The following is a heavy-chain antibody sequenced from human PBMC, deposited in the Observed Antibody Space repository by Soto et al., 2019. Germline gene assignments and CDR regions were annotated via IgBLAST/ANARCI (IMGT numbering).Heavy chain of an antibody. CDR2: INHSGST. CDR3: ARGLGNYYDSSGYYYYY. CDR1: GGSFSGYY. V-gene: IGHV4-34*01. D-gene: IGHD3-22*01. J-gene: IGHJ4*02. Sequence: SETLSLTCAVYGGSFSGYYWSWIRQPPGKGLEWIGEINHSGSTNSNPSLKSRVTISVVTSKNQFSLKLSSVTAADTAVYYCARGLGNYYDSSGYYYYYWGQGTLVTVSS.